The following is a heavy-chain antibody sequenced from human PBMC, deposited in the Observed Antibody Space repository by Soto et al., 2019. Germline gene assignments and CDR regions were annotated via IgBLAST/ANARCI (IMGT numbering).Heavy chain of an antibody. CDR1: GFPFANAW. Sequence: EVQLVESGGGLVKPGGSLRLSCAASGFPFANAWMSWVRQAPGKGLEWVGRVKAETEGGTTEYGTSVKGRFIISRDDLEKTLYLQMDSLIAEDTAVYYCATGESGSGTYYDAFHVWVQGTMVTVSS. CDR2: VKAETEGGTT. J-gene: IGHJ3*01. D-gene: IGHD3-10*01. CDR3: ATGESGSGTYYDAFHV. V-gene: IGHV3-15*01.